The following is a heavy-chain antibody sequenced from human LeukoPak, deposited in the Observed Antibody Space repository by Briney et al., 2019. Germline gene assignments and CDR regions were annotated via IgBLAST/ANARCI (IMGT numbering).Heavy chain of an antibody. CDR2: IYDTGST. CDR1: GASITTYY. CDR3: ARVWLGDYNYYYGTDI. J-gene: IGHJ6*02. Sequence: PSETLSLPCTVSGASITTYYWTWIRQPPGKGLECIGYIYDTGSTNYNPSLKSRVTISVDTSKNRFSLKLSSVTAADTAVYYCARVWLGDYNYYYGTDIWGQGTTVTVSS. D-gene: IGHD3-16*01. V-gene: IGHV4-59*01.